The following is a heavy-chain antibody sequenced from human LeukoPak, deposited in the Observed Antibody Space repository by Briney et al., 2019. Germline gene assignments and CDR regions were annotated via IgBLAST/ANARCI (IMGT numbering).Heavy chain of an antibody. Sequence: GGSLRLSCAASGVSFSSYWMSWVRQAPGKGLEWVANIKQDGSEKFYVDSVKGRFTISRDNAKESLYLQMNSLRAEDTAVYYCAREGAPINMEKVVTHFDHWRQGTLVTVSS. D-gene: IGHD3-22*01. J-gene: IGHJ4*02. CDR3: AREGAPINMEKVVTHFDH. V-gene: IGHV3-7*05. CDR2: IKQDGSEK. CDR1: GVSFSSYW.